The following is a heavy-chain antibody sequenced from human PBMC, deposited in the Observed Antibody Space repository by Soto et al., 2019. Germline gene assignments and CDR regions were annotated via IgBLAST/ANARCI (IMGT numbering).Heavy chain of an antibody. Sequence: QAQLVESGGGVVQPGRSLRLSCAASGFTFSSYGMHWARQAPGTGLEWVAVISYDGSLQHYADSVKGRFTISRDNSKNMLILQMTSLRAEDTAVYYCAPDRGFGHASVPYSWGPGTLVSVSS. J-gene: IGHJ4*02. CDR3: APDRGFGHASVPYS. D-gene: IGHD3-10*01. CDR2: ISYDGSLQ. V-gene: IGHV3-30*03. CDR1: GFTFSSYG.